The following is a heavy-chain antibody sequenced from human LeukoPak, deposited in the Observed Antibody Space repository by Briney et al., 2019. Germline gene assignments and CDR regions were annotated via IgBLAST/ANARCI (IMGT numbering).Heavy chain of an antibody. D-gene: IGHD5-18*01. Sequence: GESLKISCKGSGYSFTSYWIGWVRQMPGKGLEWMGIIYPGDSDTRYSLSFQGQATISADKSISTAYLQWSSLKASDTAMYYCARRKDSYGYPTFDYWGQGTLVTVSS. CDR2: IYPGDSDT. CDR1: GYSFTSYW. V-gene: IGHV5-51*01. CDR3: ARRKDSYGYPTFDY. J-gene: IGHJ4*02.